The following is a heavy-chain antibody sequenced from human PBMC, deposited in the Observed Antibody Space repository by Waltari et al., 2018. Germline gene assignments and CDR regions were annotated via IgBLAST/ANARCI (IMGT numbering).Heavy chain of an antibody. D-gene: IGHD3-10*01. Sequence: EVQLLESGETLLQPGGSLSISCTASGFSFGNYGLTWVLQAPGKGLDWASAISRDGGATFYGGAVRGRSTISRDNSKNTVYLEINSLRVDDTAKYYCARWSVSGSYYDSWGQGILVAVSS. J-gene: IGHJ4*02. CDR1: GFSFGNYG. V-gene: IGHV3-23*01. CDR2: ISRDGGAT. CDR3: ARWSVSGSYYDS.